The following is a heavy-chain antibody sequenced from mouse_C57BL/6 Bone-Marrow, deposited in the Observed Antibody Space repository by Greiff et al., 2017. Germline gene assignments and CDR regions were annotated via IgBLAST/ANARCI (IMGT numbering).Heavy chain of an antibody. V-gene: IGHV5-6*01. J-gene: IGHJ3*01. CDR1: GFTFSSYG. CDR3: ARERFAY. Sequence: EVKVVESGGDLVKPGGSLKLSCAASGFTFSSYGMSWVRQTPDKRLEWVATISSGGSYTYYPASVKGRFTISRDNAKNTLYLQMSSLKSEDTAMYYCARERFAYWGQGTLVTVSA. CDR2: ISSGGSYT.